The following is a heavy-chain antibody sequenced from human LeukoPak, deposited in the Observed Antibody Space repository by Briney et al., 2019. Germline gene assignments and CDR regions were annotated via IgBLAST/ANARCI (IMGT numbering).Heavy chain of an antibody. Sequence: GRSLRLSCAASGFTFSSYAMHWVRQAPGKGLEWVAVISYDGSNKYYADSVKGRLTISRDNSKNTLYLQMNSLRAEDTAVYYCARPSGGFYYYYGMDVWGQGTTVTVSS. J-gene: IGHJ6*02. V-gene: IGHV3-30-3*01. CDR3: ARPSGGFYYYYGMDV. CDR1: GFTFSSYA. D-gene: IGHD3-10*01. CDR2: ISYDGSNK.